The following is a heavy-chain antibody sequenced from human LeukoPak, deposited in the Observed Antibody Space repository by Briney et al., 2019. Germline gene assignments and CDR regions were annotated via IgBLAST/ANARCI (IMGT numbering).Heavy chain of an antibody. Sequence: GASVKVSCKASGGTFSSYAISWVRQAPGQGLEWMGRIIPILGIANYAQKLQGRVTMTTDTSTSTAYMELRSLRSDDTAVYYCARDYGSRDAFDIWGQGTMVTVSS. D-gene: IGHD3-10*01. CDR1: GGTFSSYA. J-gene: IGHJ3*02. CDR3: ARDYGSRDAFDI. V-gene: IGHV1-69*04. CDR2: IIPILGIA.